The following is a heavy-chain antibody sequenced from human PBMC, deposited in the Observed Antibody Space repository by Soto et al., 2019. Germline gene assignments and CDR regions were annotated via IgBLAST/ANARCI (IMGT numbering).Heavy chain of an antibody. D-gene: IGHD5-12*01. CDR2: FDPEDGET. CDR1: GYTLTELS. Sequence: ASVQVSCKVSGYTLTELSMHWVRQAPGEGLEWMGGFDPEDGETIYAQKFQGRVTMTEDTSTDTAYMELSSLRSEDTAVYYCARPGYSGYDGLGDYGMDVWGQGTTVTVSS. J-gene: IGHJ6*02. CDR3: ARPGYSGYDGLGDYGMDV. V-gene: IGHV1-24*01.